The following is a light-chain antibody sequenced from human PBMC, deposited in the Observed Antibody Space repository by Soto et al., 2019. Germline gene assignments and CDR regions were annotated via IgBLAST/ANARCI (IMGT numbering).Light chain of an antibody. CDR1: SSNIGAGYD. CDR2: GNS. CDR3: QSYDSSHWV. J-gene: IGLJ3*02. V-gene: IGLV1-40*01. Sequence: QSVLTQPPSVSGAPGQRGTISCTGSSSNIGAGYDVHWYQQLPGTAPKLLIYGNSNRPSGVPDRFSGSKSGTSASLAITGLQAEDEADYYCQSYDSSHWVFGGGTKLTVL.